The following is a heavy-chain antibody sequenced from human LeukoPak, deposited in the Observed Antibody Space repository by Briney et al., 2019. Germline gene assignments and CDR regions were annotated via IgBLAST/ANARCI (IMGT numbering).Heavy chain of an antibody. CDR1: GYTFTGYY. CDR2: INPNSGGT. CDR3: ARDRGPTRYNWNYGLDWFDP. V-gene: IGHV1-2*02. J-gene: IGHJ5*02. D-gene: IGHD1-7*01. Sequence: GASVKVSCKASGYTFTGYYMHWVRQAPGQGLEWMGWINPNSGGTNYAQKFQGGVTMTRDTSISTAYMELSRLRSDDTAVYYCARDRGPTRYNWNYGLDWFDPWGQGTLVTVSS.